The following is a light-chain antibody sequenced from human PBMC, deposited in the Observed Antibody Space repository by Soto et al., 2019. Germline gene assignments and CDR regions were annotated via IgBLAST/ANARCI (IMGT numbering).Light chain of an antibody. CDR1: QSLAYSDGNTY. CDR2: KVS. CDR3: MQGTHWPPYT. V-gene: IGKV2-30*01. Sequence: DVVMTQSPLSLPVTLGQPASISCRSSQSLAYSDGNTYLNWFQQRPGQSPRRLIYKVSNRDSGVPDRFSGSGSGHDFTLKIGRVEAEDVGVYYCMQGTHWPPYTFGQGTKLEIK. J-gene: IGKJ2*01.